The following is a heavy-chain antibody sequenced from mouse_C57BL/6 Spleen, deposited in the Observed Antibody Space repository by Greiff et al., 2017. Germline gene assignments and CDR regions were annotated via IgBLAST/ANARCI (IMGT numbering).Heavy chain of an antibody. J-gene: IGHJ1*03. CDR2: ISDGGSYT. Sequence: EVMLVESGGGLVKPGGSLKLSCAASGFTFSSYAMSWVRQTPEKRLAWVATISDGGSYTYYPDNVKGRFTISRDNAKNNLYLQMSHLKSEDTAMYYCARDTTVVASDWYFDVWGTGTTVTVSS. V-gene: IGHV5-4*01. CDR1: GFTFSSYA. D-gene: IGHD1-1*01. CDR3: ARDTTVVASDWYFDV.